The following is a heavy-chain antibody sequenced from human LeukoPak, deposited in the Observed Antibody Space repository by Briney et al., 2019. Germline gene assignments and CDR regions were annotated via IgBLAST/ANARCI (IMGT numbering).Heavy chain of an antibody. J-gene: IGHJ4*02. CDR2: ISSSGSTI. Sequence: PGGSLRLSCAASGFTFSSYEMNWVRQAPGKGLEWVSYISSSGSTIYYADSVKGRFTISRDNAKNSLYLQMNSLRAEDTAVYYCARDRQLLWAYYFDYRGQGTLVSVSS. V-gene: IGHV3-48*03. CDR1: GFTFSSYE. CDR3: ARDRQLLWAYYFDY. D-gene: IGHD2-2*01.